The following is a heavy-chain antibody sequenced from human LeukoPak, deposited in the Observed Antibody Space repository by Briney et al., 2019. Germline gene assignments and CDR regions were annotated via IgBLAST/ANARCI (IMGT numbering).Heavy chain of an antibody. J-gene: IGHJ5*02. Sequence: SETLSLTCAVYGGSFSGYYWSWIRQPPGKGLEWIGEINHSGSTNYNPSLKSRVTISVDTSKNQFSLKLSSVTAADTAVYYCARPNRKTHSYGYQNNWFDPWGQGTLVTVSS. D-gene: IGHD5-18*01. CDR1: GGSFSGYY. V-gene: IGHV4-34*01. CDR3: ARPNRKTHSYGYQNNWFDP. CDR2: INHSGST.